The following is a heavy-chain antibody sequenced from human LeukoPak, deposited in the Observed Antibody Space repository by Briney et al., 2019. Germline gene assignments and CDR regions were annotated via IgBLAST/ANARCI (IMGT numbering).Heavy chain of an antibody. CDR1: GYTFTAYY. J-gene: IGHJ4*02. V-gene: IGHV1-2*02. Sequence: GASVKVSCKASGYTFTAYYMHWVRQAPGQGLEWMGWINPNSGGTNYAQKFQGRVTMTRDTSISTAYMELSRLRSDDTAVYYCARVWVAATTWLDYWGQGTLVTVSS. CDR2: INPNSGGT. CDR3: ARVWVAATTWLDY. D-gene: IGHD2-15*01.